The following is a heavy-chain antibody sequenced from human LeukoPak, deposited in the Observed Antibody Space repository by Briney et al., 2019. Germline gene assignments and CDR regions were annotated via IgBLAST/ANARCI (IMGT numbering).Heavy chain of an antibody. CDR3: ARDGRAVGRGGSRILPPTYNGMDV. CDR1: GLTFSSYW. CDR2: IKQDGSEK. D-gene: IGHD3-10*01. V-gene: IGHV3-7*01. Sequence: GGSLRPSCAASGLTFSSYWMSWVRQAQGKGLEWVAIIKQDGSEKYYVDSVKGRFTISRDNAKNSLYLQMNSLRVEDTSVYYCARDGRAVGRGGSRILPPTYNGMDVWGQGTTATVSS. J-gene: IGHJ6*02.